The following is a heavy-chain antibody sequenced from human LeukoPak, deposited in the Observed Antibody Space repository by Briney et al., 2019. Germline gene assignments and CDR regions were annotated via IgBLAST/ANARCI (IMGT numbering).Heavy chain of an antibody. CDR2: ITGSGGST. CDR1: GFTFSSYA. Sequence: VGSLRLSCAASGFTFSSYAMGSVRQAPGKGLEWVSLITGSGGSTFYADSVKGRFTISRDNSKSTLYLQMNSLRAEDTAVYYCARDSRDIAWYFDFWGQGTLVTVSS. CDR3: ARDSRDIAWYFDF. D-gene: IGHD2-15*01. J-gene: IGHJ4*02. V-gene: IGHV3-23*01.